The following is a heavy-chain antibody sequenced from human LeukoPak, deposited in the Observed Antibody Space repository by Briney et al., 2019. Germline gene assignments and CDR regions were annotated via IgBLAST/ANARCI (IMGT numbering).Heavy chain of an antibody. D-gene: IGHD5-18*01. V-gene: IGHV3-21*05. CDR1: GFSFSLYA. Sequence: GSLSLSSAASGFSFSLYAMNWVRPAPGKGLEWISYIDSGSDDILHADSVRGRFAISRDNAKNTLYLEMNSLRAEDTAIYYCARDTYRPQLIDSWGQGTLVTVSS. CDR3: ARDTYRPQLIDS. CDR2: IDSGSDDI. J-gene: IGHJ4*02.